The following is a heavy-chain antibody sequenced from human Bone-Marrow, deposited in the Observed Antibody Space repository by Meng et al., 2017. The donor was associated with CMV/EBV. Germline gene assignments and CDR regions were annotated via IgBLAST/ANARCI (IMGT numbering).Heavy chain of an antibody. CDR3: ARDPGYSSSADDY. CDR1: GFTFSSYA. CDR2: IYSGGSDT. Sequence: GGFLRLSCVASGFTFSSYAMTWVRQAPGKGLEWVSLIYSGGSDTFYADSVKGRFTISRDNSKDMLYLQMNSLRAEDTAVYYCARDPGYSSSADDYWGQGTLVTVSS. J-gene: IGHJ4*02. V-gene: IGHV3-23*03. D-gene: IGHD6-13*01.